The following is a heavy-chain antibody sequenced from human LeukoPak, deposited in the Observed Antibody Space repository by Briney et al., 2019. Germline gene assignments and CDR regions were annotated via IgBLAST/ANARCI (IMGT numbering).Heavy chain of an antibody. J-gene: IGHJ3*02. D-gene: IGHD3-22*01. CDR3: ARDSYYYDSSGYYNDAFDI. Sequence: ASVKVSCKASGGTFSSYAISWVRQAPGQGLEWMGGVIPIFGTANYAQKFQGRVTITADESTSTAYMELSSLRSEDTAVYYCARDSYYYDSSGYYNDAFDIWGQGTMVTVSS. V-gene: IGHV1-69*13. CDR2: VIPIFGTA. CDR1: GGTFSSYA.